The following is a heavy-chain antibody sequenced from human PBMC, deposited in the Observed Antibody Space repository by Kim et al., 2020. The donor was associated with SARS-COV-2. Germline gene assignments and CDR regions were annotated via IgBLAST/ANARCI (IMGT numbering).Heavy chain of an antibody. D-gene: IGHD3-10*01. CDR2: GSGGRT. CDR3: AKFISF. Sequence: GSGGRTYYADSGQGRFTISRDNSKHTLYLQMNSLRAEDTAEYYCAKFISFWGQGTLVTVSS. V-gene: IGHV3-23*01. J-gene: IGHJ1*01.